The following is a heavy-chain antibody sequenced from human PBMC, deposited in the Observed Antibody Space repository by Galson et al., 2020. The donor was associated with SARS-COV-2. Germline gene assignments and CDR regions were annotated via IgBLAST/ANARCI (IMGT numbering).Heavy chain of an antibody. CDR3: ARIDLLPAASWLDP. CDR1: GYIFTNFY. J-gene: IGHJ5*02. CDR2: INPNSGGT. D-gene: IGHD2-2*01. Sequence: ASVKVSCKASGYIFTNFYIHWLRHAPGQGLEWMGWINPNSGGTNYAQKFQGRVTMTRDTSVSTAYMDLSSLRSDDTALYYCARIDLLPAASWLDPWGQGTLVTVSS. V-gene: IGHV1-2*02.